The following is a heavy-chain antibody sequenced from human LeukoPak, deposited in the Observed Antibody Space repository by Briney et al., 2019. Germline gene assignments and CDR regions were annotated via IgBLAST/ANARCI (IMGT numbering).Heavy chain of an antibody. CDR2: IYPGDSDT. Sequence: GESLKISCKGSGCSFTSYWIGWVRQLPGKGLEWMGIIYPGDSDTRYSPSFQGQVTISADKSISTAYLQWSSLKASDTAMYYCASSIAAATDAFDIWGQGTMVTVSS. CDR3: ASSIAAATDAFDI. CDR1: GCSFTSYW. D-gene: IGHD6-13*01. J-gene: IGHJ3*02. V-gene: IGHV5-51*01.